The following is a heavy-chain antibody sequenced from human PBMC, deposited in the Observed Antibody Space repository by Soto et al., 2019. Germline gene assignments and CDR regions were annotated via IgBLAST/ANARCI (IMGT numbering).Heavy chain of an antibody. J-gene: IGHJ1*01. CDR2: INHSGST. CDR1: GGSFSGYY. Sequence: SETLSLTCAVYGGSFSGYYWSWIRQPPGKGLEWIGEINHSGSTNYNPSLKSRVTISVDTSKNQFSLKLSSVTAADTAVYYCARGGVVVVAAREYFQHWGQGTLVTVSS. D-gene: IGHD2-15*01. V-gene: IGHV4-34*01. CDR3: ARGGVVVVAAREYFQH.